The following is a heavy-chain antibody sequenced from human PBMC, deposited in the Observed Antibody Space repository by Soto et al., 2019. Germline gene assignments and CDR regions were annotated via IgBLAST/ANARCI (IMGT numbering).Heavy chain of an antibody. CDR1: GDTFTDYY. Sequence: QVQLMQSGAEVKKPGASVKVSCKASGDTFTDYYIHWVRQAPGQGLEWMGTVNPSGGHTTYAQHFLGRVTXPXXXAXXTRYMDLTSLTSDDPARYHCVRGGHVVGATAALDYWGQGTLVTVSS. CDR2: VNPSGGHT. D-gene: IGHD2-21*02. V-gene: IGHV1-46*01. CDR3: VRGGHVVGATAALDY. J-gene: IGHJ4*02.